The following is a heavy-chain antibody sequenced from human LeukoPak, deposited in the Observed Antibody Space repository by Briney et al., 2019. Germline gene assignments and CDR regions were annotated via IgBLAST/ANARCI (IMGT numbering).Heavy chain of an antibody. J-gene: IGHJ5*02. CDR2: ISYDGSNK. Sequence: PGGSLRLSCAASGFTFSSYAMHWVRQAPGKGLEWVAVISYDGSNKYYADSVKGRFTISRDNSKNTLYLQMNSLRAEDTAVYYCAREGEGATYNWFDPWGQGTLVTVSS. CDR3: AREGEGATYNWFDP. D-gene: IGHD1-26*01. V-gene: IGHV3-30-3*01. CDR1: GFTFSSYA.